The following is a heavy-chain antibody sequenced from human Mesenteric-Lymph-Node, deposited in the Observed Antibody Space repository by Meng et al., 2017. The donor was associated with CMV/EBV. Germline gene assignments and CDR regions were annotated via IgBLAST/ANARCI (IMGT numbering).Heavy chain of an antibody. J-gene: IGHJ4*02. D-gene: IGHD2-2*02. CDR2: IIPILGIA. Sequence: SVKVSCKASGYTFTNYGITWVRQAPGQGLEWMGGIIPILGIANYAQKFQGRVTITADKSTSTAYMELSSLRSEDTAVYYCARDVPAAIGSFDYWGQGTLVTVSS. V-gene: IGHV1-69*10. CDR1: GYTFTNYG. CDR3: ARDVPAAIGSFDY.